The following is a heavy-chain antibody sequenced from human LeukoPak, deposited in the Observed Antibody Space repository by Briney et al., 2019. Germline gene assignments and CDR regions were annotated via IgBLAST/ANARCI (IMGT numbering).Heavy chain of an antibody. V-gene: IGHV5-51*01. CDR2: IYPSDSDT. D-gene: IGHD3-10*01. CDR1: GYSFTSYW. CDR3: ARTMVRGVITSSFDF. J-gene: IGHJ4*02. Sequence: GESLKISCKGSGYSFTSYWIGWVRQMPGKGLEWMGIIYPSDSDTRYSSSFQGQVTISADKSISTAYLQWSSLKASDTATYYCARTMVRGVITSSFDFWGQGTLVTVSS.